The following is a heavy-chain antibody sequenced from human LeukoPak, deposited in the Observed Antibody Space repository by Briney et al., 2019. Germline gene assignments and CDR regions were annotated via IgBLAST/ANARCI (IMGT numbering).Heavy chain of an antibody. D-gene: IGHD4-17*01. J-gene: IGHJ4*02. CDR2: MSGSGGSK. CDR3: AREMNYGDYFDY. Sequence: GGSLRLSCAASGFTFSSYSMNWVRQAPGKGLEWVSAMSGSGGSKYYADSVKGRFTISRDNSKNTLYLQMNSLRAEDTAVYYCAREMNYGDYFDYWGQGTLVTVSS. CDR1: GFTFSSYS. V-gene: IGHV3-23*01.